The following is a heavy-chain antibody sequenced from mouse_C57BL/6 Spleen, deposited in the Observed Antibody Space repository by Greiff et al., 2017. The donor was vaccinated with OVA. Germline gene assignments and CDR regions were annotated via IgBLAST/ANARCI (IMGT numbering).Heavy chain of an antibody. CDR2: IHPNSGST. Sequence: QVQLQQPGAELVKPGASVKLSCKASGYTFTSYWVHWVKQRPGQGLEWIGMIHPNSGSTNYNERFKSKATLTVDKSSSTAYMQLSSLTSEDAAVYYCATDGYLFFAYWGQGTLVTVSA. V-gene: IGHV1-64*01. CDR3: ATDGYLFFAY. CDR1: GYTFTSYW. J-gene: IGHJ3*01. D-gene: IGHD2-3*01.